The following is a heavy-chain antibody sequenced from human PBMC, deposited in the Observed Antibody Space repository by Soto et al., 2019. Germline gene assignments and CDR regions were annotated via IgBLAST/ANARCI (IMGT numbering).Heavy chain of an antibody. CDR2: IWYDGSNK. J-gene: IGHJ6*03. Sequence: QVQLVESGGGGVQPGRSLSLSCEAPGLTFSSYARPWVGQAPGRGLGGGAVIWYDGSNKYYADSVKGRFTISRDNSKNTLYLQMNSLRAEDTAVYYCARGGDYGSGSYLGYYYMDVWGKGTTVTVSS. CDR1: GLTFSSYA. V-gene: IGHV3-33*01. CDR3: ARGGDYGSGSYLGYYYMDV. D-gene: IGHD3-10*01.